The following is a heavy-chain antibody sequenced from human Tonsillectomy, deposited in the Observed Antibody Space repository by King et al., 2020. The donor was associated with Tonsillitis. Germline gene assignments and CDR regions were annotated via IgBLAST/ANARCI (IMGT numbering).Heavy chain of an antibody. J-gene: IGHJ6*03. CDR3: AKVGTTVTTYYYYYMDV. CDR2: ISGSGGST. CDR1: GFTFTSYA. V-gene: IGHV3-23*04. Sequence: VQLVESGGGLVQPGGSLRLSCVASGFTFTSYAMTWVRQAPGKGLDWVSSISGSGGSTYYADSVKGRFTISRDNSKNTLYLQMNSLRVEDTAVYYCAKVGTTVTTYYYYYMDVWGKGTTVTVSS. D-gene: IGHD4-17*01.